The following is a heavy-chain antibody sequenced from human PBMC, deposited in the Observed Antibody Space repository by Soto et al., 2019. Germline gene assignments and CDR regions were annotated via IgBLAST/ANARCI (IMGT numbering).Heavy chain of an antibody. J-gene: IGHJ4*02. D-gene: IGHD1-26*01. CDR3: ARVRLKVGTTLLAY. V-gene: IGHV3-74*01. CDR1: GFNFGSYW. CDR2: INSDGSTT. Sequence: GGSLRLSCAASGFNFGSYWMHWVRQVPGKGLVWVSRINSDGSTTTYADSVKGRFTISRDNAKNTLYLEMNSLRAEDTAVYYCARVRLKVGTTLLAYWGQGALVTVSS.